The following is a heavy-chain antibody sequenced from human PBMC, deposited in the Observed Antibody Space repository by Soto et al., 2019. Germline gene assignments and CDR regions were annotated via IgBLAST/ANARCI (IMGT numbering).Heavy chain of an antibody. J-gene: IGHJ5*02. CDR2: IYWYDDK. CDR3: AHSSGWFTVRYNWFYP. Sequence: QITLKESGPTLVKPTQTLTLTCTFSGFSLSTSGVGVGWIRQPPGKALEWLALIYWYDDKRYSPSLKNRLTMAKDPSKNQVVLTMTNMDPMDTAAYYCAHSSGWFTVRYNWFYPLGQGTLVTVPS. D-gene: IGHD2-15*01. V-gene: IGHV2-5*01. CDR1: GFSLSTSGVG.